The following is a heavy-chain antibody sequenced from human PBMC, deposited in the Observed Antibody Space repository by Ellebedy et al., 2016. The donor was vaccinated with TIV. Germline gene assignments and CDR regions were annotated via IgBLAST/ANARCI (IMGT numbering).Heavy chain of an antibody. D-gene: IGHD3-3*02. CDR3: ARALSASLTNWFDT. CDR2: INPNSGDT. CDR1: GYTFTGYY. Sequence: AASVKVSCKASGYTFTGYYIHWVRRAPGQGLEWRGWINPNSGDTNYAQKFQGRVTMTRDTSITTAYMELSSLRSDDTALYHCARALSASLTNWFDTWGQGTLVTVSS. V-gene: IGHV1-2*02. J-gene: IGHJ5*02.